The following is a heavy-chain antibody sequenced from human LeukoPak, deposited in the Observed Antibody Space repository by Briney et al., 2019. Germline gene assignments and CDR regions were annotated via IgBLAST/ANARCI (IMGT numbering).Heavy chain of an antibody. D-gene: IGHD6-13*01. CDR2: INPNSGGT. V-gene: IGHV1-2*02. CDR1: GYTFTGYY. CDR3: ARDQQQLAAYFDY. J-gene: IGHJ4*02. Sequence: ASVKVSCEASGYTFTGYYMHWVRPAPGQGLEWMGWINPNSGGTNYAQKFQGRVTMTRDTSISTAYMELSRLRSDDTAVYYCARDQQQLAAYFDYWGQGTLVTVSS.